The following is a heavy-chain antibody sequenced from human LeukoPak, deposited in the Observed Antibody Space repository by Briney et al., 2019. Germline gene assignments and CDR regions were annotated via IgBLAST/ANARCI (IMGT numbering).Heavy chain of an antibody. CDR3: AKDHGIVATISVDYFDY. CDR2: ISGSGGST. Sequence: GGSLRLSCAASGFTFSSYEMNWVRQAPGKGLEWVSAISGSGGSTYYADSVKGRFTISRDNSKNTLYLQMNSLRAEDTAVYYCAKDHGIVATISVDYFDYWGQGTLVTVSS. CDR1: GFTFSSYE. D-gene: IGHD5-12*01. V-gene: IGHV3-23*01. J-gene: IGHJ4*02.